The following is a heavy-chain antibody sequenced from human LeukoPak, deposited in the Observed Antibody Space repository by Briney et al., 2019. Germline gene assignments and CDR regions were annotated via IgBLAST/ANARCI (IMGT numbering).Heavy chain of an antibody. J-gene: IGHJ4*02. V-gene: IGHV4-34*01. CDR1: GVSFDDYY. CDR2: INHSGYT. D-gene: IGHD4-17*01. CDR3: TRMTTGHDY. Sequence: SETLSLTCAVSGVSFDDYYWSWVRQTPGKGLEWRGEINHSGYTNDSPSLKSRVTLSIDPSNKQFSLNLRSVTVADAGIYYCTRMTTGHDYWGKGTLVTVSS.